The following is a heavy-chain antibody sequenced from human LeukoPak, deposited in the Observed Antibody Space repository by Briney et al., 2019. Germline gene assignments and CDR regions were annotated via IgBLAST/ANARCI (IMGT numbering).Heavy chain of an antibody. J-gene: IGHJ4*02. D-gene: IGHD6-13*01. V-gene: IGHV1-18*01. CDR2: ISAYNGNT. Sequence: ASVKVSCKASGYTFTSYGISWVRQAPGQGLEWMGWISAYNGNTNYAQKLQGRVTMTTDTSTSTAYMELRSLRSDDTAVYYCAGTSGDRPNIAAAVTPFDYWGQGTLVTVSS. CDR3: AGTSGDRPNIAAAVTPFDY. CDR1: GYTFTSYG.